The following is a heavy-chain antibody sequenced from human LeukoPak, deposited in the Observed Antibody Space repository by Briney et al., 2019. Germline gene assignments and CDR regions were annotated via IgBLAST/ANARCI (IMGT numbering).Heavy chain of an antibody. CDR2: INHSGST. V-gene: IGHV4-34*01. J-gene: IGHJ6*03. Sequence: PSETLSLTCAVYGGSFSGYYWSWIRQPPGKGLEWIGEINHSGSTNCNPSLKSRVTISVDTSKNQFSLKMSSVTAADTAVYYCARTGDGYNYYNYYYMDVWGKGTTVTVTS. CDR3: ARTGDGYNYYNYYYMDV. CDR1: GGSFSGYY. D-gene: IGHD5-24*01.